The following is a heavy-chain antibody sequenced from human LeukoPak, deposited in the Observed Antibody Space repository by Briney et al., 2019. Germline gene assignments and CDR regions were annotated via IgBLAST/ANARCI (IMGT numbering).Heavy chain of an antibody. CDR2: MNPNSGNT. Sequence: ASVKVSCKASGYTFTSYDINWVRQATGQGLEWLGWMNPNSGNTGYAQRFQGRISMTSNTAISTAYMGLSSLISDDTAVYYCARGRLHSAEFDPWGQGTLVTVSS. CDR3: ARGRLHSAEFDP. D-gene: IGHD1-26*01. CDR1: GYTFTSYD. V-gene: IGHV1-8*01. J-gene: IGHJ5*02.